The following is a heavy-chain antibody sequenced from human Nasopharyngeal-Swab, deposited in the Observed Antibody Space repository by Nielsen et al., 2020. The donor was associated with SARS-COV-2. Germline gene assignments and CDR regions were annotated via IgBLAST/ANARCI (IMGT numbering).Heavy chain of an antibody. V-gene: IGHV1-69*13. D-gene: IGHD3-10*01. CDR2: IIPLFEKP. J-gene: IGHJ4*02. CDR1: GGPFCTYT. Sequence: SVTVSCKSPGGPFCTYTISWVRHAPGQGLESLRGIIPLFEKPDYAQRFQGRVTFTADESTTTAYMELSSLGSEDTAVYYCAREGEEDDGTGWTRGGNFDLWGQGTQVTVTS. CDR3: AREGEEDDGTGWTRGGNFDL.